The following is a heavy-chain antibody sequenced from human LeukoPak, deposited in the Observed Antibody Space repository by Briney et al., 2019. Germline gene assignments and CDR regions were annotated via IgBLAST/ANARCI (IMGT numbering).Heavy chain of an antibody. J-gene: IGHJ4*02. CDR3: ARLGSLCRNGVCYGG. CDR1: GFTFSSYE. CDR2: ISSSGRTM. D-gene: IGHD2-8*01. Sequence: QPGGSLRLSCAASGFTFSSYEMNWVRQAPGKGLEWISHISSSGRTMYYADSVKGRFTISRDNAKNSLYLQMNSLRGEDTAVYYCARLGSLCRNGVCYGGWGQGILVTVSS. V-gene: IGHV3-48*03.